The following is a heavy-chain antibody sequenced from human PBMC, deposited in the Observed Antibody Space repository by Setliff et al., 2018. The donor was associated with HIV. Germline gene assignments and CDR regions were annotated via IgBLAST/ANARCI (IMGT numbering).Heavy chain of an antibody. CDR3: ARALYSGAWYGMDV. Sequence: GGSLRLSCAASGLTFSSYTMNWVRQAPGKGLEWVSSISASGTYIFYADSVKDRFTTSRDNAKNLLFLQMNSLRAEDAAVYFCARALYSGAWYGMDVWGKGTTVTVSS. D-gene: IGHD5-12*01. J-gene: IGHJ6*04. CDR1: GLTFSSYT. CDR2: ISASGTYI. V-gene: IGHV3-21*01.